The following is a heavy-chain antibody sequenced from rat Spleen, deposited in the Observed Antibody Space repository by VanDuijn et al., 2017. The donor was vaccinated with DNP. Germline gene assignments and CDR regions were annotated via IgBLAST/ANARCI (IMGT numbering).Heavy chain of an antibody. D-gene: IGHD1-6*01. CDR3: AREGRGYTTDYYYGGGQLGYAMDA. V-gene: IGHV5-58*01. CDR2: INPDGGST. J-gene: IGHJ4*01. CDR1: GFTFSSYW. Sequence: EVQLVESGGGLVQPGRSLKVSCVASGFTFSSYWMYWIRQAPGKGLEWVASINPDGGSTHYRDSVKGRFTISRDNAQNTLYLQMSKLGSEDTASYYCAREGRGYTTDYYYGGGQLGYAMDAWGQGTSVTVSS.